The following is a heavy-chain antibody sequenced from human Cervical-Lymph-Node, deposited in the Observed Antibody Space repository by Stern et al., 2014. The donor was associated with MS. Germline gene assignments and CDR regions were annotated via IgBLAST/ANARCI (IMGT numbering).Heavy chain of an antibody. CDR2: ISPLFGKA. CDR3: ARGPVPGFHFDY. CDR1: GGTFNRYV. Sequence: VQLVQSGAEVKKPGSSVKVSCKASGGTFNRYVFSWVRQAPGQGLEWMGGISPLFGKANYAQKFQGRVSLTADESASTTYMEVTSLRSEDTAVYYCARGPVPGFHFDYWGQGTLVTVSS. J-gene: IGHJ4*02. V-gene: IGHV1-69*01.